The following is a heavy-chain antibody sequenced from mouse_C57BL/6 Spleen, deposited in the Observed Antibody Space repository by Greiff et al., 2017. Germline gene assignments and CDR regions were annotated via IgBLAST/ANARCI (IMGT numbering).Heavy chain of an antibody. CDR3: AREGYGQAYFDY. V-gene: IGHV1-64*01. D-gene: IGHD1-1*01. J-gene: IGHJ2*01. CDR2: IHPNSGST. Sequence: QVQLQQPGAELVKPGASVKLSCKASGYTFTSYWMHWVKQRPGQGLEWIGMIHPNSGSTNYNEKFKSKATLTVDKSSSTAYMQLSSLTSEDSAVYYCAREGYGQAYFDYWGQGTTLTVSS. CDR1: GYTFTSYW.